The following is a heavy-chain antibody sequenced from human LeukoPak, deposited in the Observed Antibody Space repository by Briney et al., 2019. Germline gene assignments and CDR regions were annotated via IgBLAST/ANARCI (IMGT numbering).Heavy chain of an antibody. Sequence: GASVKVSCKASGYTFTKYYMHWVRQAPGQGLEWMGIIYPSGGSTRYAQKFQGRVTMTRDMSTSTVYMELSSLRSDDTAVYYCAREGILDASPVGWFDPWGQGTLVTVSS. V-gene: IGHV1-46*01. CDR3: AREGILDASPVGWFDP. J-gene: IGHJ5*02. CDR1: GYTFTKYY. D-gene: IGHD4-23*01. CDR2: IYPSGGST.